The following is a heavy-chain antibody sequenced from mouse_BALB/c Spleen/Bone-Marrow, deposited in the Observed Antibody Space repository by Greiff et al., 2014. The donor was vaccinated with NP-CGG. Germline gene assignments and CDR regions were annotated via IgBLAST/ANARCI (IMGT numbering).Heavy chain of an antibody. CDR2: ISPSSGYT. Sequence: VQRVESGAELAKPGASVRMSCKASGYTFTSYWMHWVKQRPGQGLEWIGYISPSSGYTDYNQKFMDKATLTADKSSSTAYMQLSSLTSEDSAVYYCARGGYYYGPYYYAMDYCGQGTSVTVSS. CDR3: ARGGYYYGPYYYAMDY. V-gene: IGHV1-7*01. D-gene: IGHD1-1*01. CDR1: GYTFTSYW. J-gene: IGHJ4*01.